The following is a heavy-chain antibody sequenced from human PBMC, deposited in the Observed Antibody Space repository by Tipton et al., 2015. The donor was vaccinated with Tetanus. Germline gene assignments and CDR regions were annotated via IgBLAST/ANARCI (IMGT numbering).Heavy chain of an antibody. Sequence: LSLTCTVSGGSINSGDYYWSWIRQSPGKGLEWISYISHTGTTTYYSASVMGRFTVSRDNTKNSLYLEINSLRAEDTAVYYCARSESRIAPRIPWGMDIWGQGTTVTVSS. CDR1: GGSINSGDYY. D-gene: IGHD6-6*01. J-gene: IGHJ6*02. CDR2: ISHTGTTT. CDR3: ARSESRIAPRIPWGMDI. V-gene: IGHV3-11*01.